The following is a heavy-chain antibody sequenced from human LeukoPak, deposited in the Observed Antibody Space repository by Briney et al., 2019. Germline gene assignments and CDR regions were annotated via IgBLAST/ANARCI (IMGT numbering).Heavy chain of an antibody. D-gene: IGHD5-24*01. V-gene: IGHV4-34*01. Sequence: SETLSLTCAVYGGSFSGYYWSWDRQPPGKGLEWIGEINHSGSTNYNPSLKSRVTISVDTSKNQFSLKLSSVTAADTAVYYCARVRRDGYKQHDYWGQGTLVTVSS. CDR2: INHSGST. CDR3: ARVRRDGYKQHDY. J-gene: IGHJ4*02. CDR1: GGSFSGYY.